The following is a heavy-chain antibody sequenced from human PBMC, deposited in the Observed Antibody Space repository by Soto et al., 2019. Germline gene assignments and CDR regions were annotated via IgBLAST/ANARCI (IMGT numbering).Heavy chain of an antibody. CDR1: GFTFSSYV. J-gene: IGHJ4*02. CDR3: AKDRRSTSSRGSFDY. Sequence: EVQLLESGGGLVQPGGSLRLSCAASGFTFSSYVMSWVRQAPGKGLEWVSAISGSGGTTYYADAVKGRFTVSRDNSQNTLYLQMNRLGGEDTVVYYCAKDRRSTSSRGSFDYWGQGILVTVSS. D-gene: IGHD6-6*01. V-gene: IGHV3-23*01. CDR2: ISGSGGTT.